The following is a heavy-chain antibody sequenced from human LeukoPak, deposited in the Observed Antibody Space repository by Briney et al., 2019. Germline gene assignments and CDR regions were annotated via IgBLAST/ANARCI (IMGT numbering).Heavy chain of an antibody. CDR1: GFTFDDYA. Sequence: TGGSLRLSCAASGFTFDDYAMHWVRQAPGKGLEWVSLISWDGGSTYYADSVKGRFTISRDNSKNSLYLQMNSLRADDTALYYCAKDIWAGLGSGCSFDYWGQGTLVTVSS. CDR2: ISWDGGST. D-gene: IGHD3/OR15-3a*01. V-gene: IGHV3-43D*03. CDR3: AKDIWAGLGSGCSFDY. J-gene: IGHJ4*02.